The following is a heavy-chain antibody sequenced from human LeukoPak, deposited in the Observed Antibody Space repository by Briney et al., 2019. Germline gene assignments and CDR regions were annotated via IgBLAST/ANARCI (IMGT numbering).Heavy chain of an antibody. D-gene: IGHD3-22*01. V-gene: IGHV3-21*01. CDR1: GFTFSSYA. CDR3: ARGEMVNYYDSSGYYYPFDY. CDR2: ISSSSSYI. J-gene: IGHJ4*02. Sequence: PGGSLRLSCAASGFTFSSYAMSWVRQAPGKGLEWVSSISSSSSYIYYADSVKGRFTISRDNAKNSLYLQMNSLRAEDTAVYYCARGEMVNYYDSSGYYYPFDYWGQGTLVTVSS.